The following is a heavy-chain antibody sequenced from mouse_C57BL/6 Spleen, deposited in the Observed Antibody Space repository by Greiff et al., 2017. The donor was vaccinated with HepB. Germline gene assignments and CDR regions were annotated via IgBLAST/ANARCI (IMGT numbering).Heavy chain of an antibody. CDR3: ARPYDYDPHYYAMDY. D-gene: IGHD2-4*01. CDR2: IDPNSGGT. Sequence: VQLKQPGAELVKPGASVKLSCKASGYTFTSYWMHWVKQRPGRGLEWIGRIDPNSGGTKYNEKFKSKATLTVDKPSSTAYMQLSSLTSEDSAVYYCARPYDYDPHYYAMDYWGQGTSVTVSS. V-gene: IGHV1-72*01. J-gene: IGHJ4*01. CDR1: GYTFTSYW.